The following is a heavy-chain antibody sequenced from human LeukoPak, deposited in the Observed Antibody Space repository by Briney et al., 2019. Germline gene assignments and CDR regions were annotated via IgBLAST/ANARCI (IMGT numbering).Heavy chain of an antibody. CDR1: GGSVSSGSYY. Sequence: SETLSLTCTVSGGSVSSGSYYWSWIRQPPGTGLEWIGYIYYSGSTNYNPSLKSRVTISVDTSRNQFSLKLSSVTAADTAVYYCARGLRLMTTVTTYWFDPWGQGTLVTVSS. J-gene: IGHJ5*02. D-gene: IGHD4-17*01. CDR3: ARGLRLMTTVTTYWFDP. CDR2: IYYSGST. V-gene: IGHV4-61*01.